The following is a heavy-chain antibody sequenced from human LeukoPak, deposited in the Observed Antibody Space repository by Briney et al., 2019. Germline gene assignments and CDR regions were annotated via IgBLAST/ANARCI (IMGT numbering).Heavy chain of an antibody. Sequence: SETLSLTCTVSGGSISSSSYYWGWIRQPPGKGLEWIGSIYYSGSTYYNPSLKSRVTISVDTSKNQFSLKLSSVTAADTAVYYCARHVGGYYDSSGYYLDYWGQGTLVTVSS. D-gene: IGHD3-22*01. CDR1: GGSISSSSYY. CDR2: IYYSGST. CDR3: ARHVGGYYDSSGYYLDY. V-gene: IGHV4-39*01. J-gene: IGHJ4*02.